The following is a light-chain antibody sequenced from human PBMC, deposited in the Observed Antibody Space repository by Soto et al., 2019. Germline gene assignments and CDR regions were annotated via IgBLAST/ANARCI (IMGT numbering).Light chain of an antibody. V-gene: IGKV3-20*01. CDR3: QQYGSSPQT. CDR2: GAS. Sequence: EIVLTQSPGTLSLSPGERATLSCRASQSVSSSYLAWYQQKPGQAPRLLIYGASSRATGIPDRFSGSGSGTDFTLTISRLEPEDFAVYYCQQYGSSPQTFGQGTKVDNQT. J-gene: IGKJ1*01. CDR1: QSVSSSY.